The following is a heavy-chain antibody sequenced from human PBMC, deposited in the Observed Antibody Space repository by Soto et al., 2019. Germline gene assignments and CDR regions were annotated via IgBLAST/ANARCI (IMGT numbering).Heavy chain of an antibody. CDR2: IYPGDSDT. CDR3: ARIPDGLWNDY. V-gene: IGHV5-51*01. D-gene: IGHD3-9*01. Sequence: PGEALNISFKGSGYIFTSFLIGWVRQMPGKGLEWMWIIYPGDSDTTYSPSFQGQVTISADKSISTAYLQWSSLKASDTAMYYCARIPDGLWNDYWGQGTLVTVS. J-gene: IGHJ4*02. CDR1: GYIFTSFL.